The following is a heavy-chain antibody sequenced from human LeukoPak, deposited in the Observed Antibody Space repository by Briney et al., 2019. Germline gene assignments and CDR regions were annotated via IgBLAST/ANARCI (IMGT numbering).Heavy chain of an antibody. Sequence: PSETLSLTCTVSGGSISSYYWSWIRQSPGKGLEWIGYILYSGTTNSNPSLKSRVNISLDTSNNQISLKLTSVTAADTAVYFCARMGGYSGYATHWGQGILVTVSS. CDR3: ARMGGYSGYATH. CDR2: ILYSGTT. V-gene: IGHV4-59*08. J-gene: IGHJ4*02. CDR1: GGSISSYY. D-gene: IGHD5-12*01.